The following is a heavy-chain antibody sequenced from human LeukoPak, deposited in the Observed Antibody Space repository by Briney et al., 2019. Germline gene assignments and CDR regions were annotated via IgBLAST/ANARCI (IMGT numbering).Heavy chain of an antibody. CDR3: ARGKSEDFLAFDI. Sequence: SETLSLTCAVYGGSFSGYYWSWLRQPPGKGLEWIGEINHSGSTNYNPSLKSRVTISVDTSKNQFSLKLSSVTAADMAVYYCARGKSEDFLAFDIWGQGTMVTVSS. CDR2: INHSGST. CDR1: GGSFSGYY. J-gene: IGHJ3*02. D-gene: IGHD2/OR15-2a*01. V-gene: IGHV4-34*01.